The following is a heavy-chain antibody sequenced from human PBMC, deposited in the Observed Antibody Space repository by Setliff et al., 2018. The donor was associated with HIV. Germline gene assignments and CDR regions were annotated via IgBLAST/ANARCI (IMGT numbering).Heavy chain of an antibody. Sequence: SETLSLTCTVSGESISSHYWSWIRQPPGKGLEWVGLIYYTGIPTYNPSLSSRVTISVDTSKNQFSLKLTSVTAADTAVYYCARARGPEGYFDSWGQGTLVTVSS. CDR1: GESISSHY. CDR3: ARARGPEGYFDS. D-gene: IGHD3-10*01. CDR2: IYYTGIP. J-gene: IGHJ4*02. V-gene: IGHV4-59*11.